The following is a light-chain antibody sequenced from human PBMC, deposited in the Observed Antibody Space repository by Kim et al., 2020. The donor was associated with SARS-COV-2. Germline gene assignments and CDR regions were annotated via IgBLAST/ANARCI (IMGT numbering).Light chain of an antibody. J-gene: IGKJ1*01. V-gene: IGKV1-27*01. CDR2: AAS. CDR3: QKCDSAPWT. CDR1: QDISNY. Sequence: ASVGDRVTSTCRASQDISNYLAWFQLKPGKAPKLLIYAASALQPRVPSRFSGSGSGTDFTLTVTSLQPEDVATYYCQKCDSAPWTFGQGTKVDIK.